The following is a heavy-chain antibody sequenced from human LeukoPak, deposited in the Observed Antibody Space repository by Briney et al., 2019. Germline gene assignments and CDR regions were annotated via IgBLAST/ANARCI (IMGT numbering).Heavy chain of an antibody. CDR3: AMRKPYDSSGPFDY. CDR2: INAGHGNT. J-gene: IGHJ4*02. CDR1: GYTFTSYA. V-gene: IGHV1-3*01. D-gene: IGHD3-22*01. Sequence: ASVKVSCKASGYTFTSYAMHWVRQAPGQRLEWMGWINAGHGNTKYSQKFQGRVTITRDTSASTVYMDLSSLRSEDTATYYCAMRKPYDSSGPFDYWGQGTLVTVSS.